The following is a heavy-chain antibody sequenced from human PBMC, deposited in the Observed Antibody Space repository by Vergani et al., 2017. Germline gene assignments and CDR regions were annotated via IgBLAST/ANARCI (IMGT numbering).Heavy chain of an antibody. V-gene: IGHV1-69*01. CDR1: GGTFSSYA. D-gene: IGHD3-10*01. Sequence: QVQLVQSGAEVKKPGSSVKVSCKASGGTFSSYAISWVRQAPGQGLEWMGGIIPIFGTANYAQKFQGRVTLTADESTSTAYMELSSLRSEDTAVYYCARLPYYYGSGSYNGFDPWGQGTLVTVSS. J-gene: IGHJ5*02. CDR3: ARLPYYYGSGSYNGFDP. CDR2: IIPIFGTA.